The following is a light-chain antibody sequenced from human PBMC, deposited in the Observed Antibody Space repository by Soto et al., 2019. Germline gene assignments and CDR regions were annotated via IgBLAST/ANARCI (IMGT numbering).Light chain of an antibody. CDR2: DAS. CDR3: QQRSTRPPLS. CDR1: QSVGSY. J-gene: IGKJ4*01. Sequence: EIVVTQSPATLSLSPGERATLSCRTSQSVGSYLAWYQKKPGKAPRLLIYDASNRATGIPARFSGSGSGRDFTLTISSLEPEDFAVYYCQQRSTRPPLSFGGGTQVEIK. V-gene: IGKV3-11*02.